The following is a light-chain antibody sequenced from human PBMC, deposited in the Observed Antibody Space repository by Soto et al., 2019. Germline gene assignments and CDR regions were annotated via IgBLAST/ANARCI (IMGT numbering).Light chain of an antibody. CDR2: KAS. Sequence: DIQMTQSPSSVSASVGDRVTITCRASQDINKWLAWYQQKPGKAPKLLIYKASSLESGVPSRFSGSGSGTEFTLTISSLQPDDFATYYCQQYNSYPLTFGGGTKVDIK. CDR1: QDINKW. V-gene: IGKV1-5*03. CDR3: QQYNSYPLT. J-gene: IGKJ4*01.